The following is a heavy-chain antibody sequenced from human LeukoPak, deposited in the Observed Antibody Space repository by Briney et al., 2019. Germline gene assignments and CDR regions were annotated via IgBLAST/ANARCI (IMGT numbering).Heavy chain of an antibody. CDR2: VSGSGGST. CDR3: AKDALATPTRYFQH. CDR1: GFTFSSYA. Sequence: QTGGSLRLSCTASGFTFSSYAMSWVRQAPGKGLEWVSGVSGSGGSTYYADSVKGRFTISRDRCKSTLYLQMNSLRAEDTAVYYCAKDALATPTRYFQHWGQGTLVTVSS. J-gene: IGHJ1*01. V-gene: IGHV3-23*01. D-gene: IGHD5-12*01.